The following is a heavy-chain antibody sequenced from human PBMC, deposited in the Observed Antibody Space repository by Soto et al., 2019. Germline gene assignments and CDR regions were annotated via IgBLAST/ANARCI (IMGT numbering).Heavy chain of an antibody. D-gene: IGHD3-3*01. CDR2: ISSSSSYI. CDR3: ARGRAVLRFLEWSRPDSYYMDV. Sequence: GGSLRLSCAPSGFTFSSYSMNWVRQAPGKGLEWVSSISSSSSYIYYADSVKGRFTISRDNAKNSLYLQMNSLRAEDTAVYYCARGRAVLRFLEWSRPDSYYMDVWGKGTTVTVSS. J-gene: IGHJ6*03. CDR1: GFTFSSYS. V-gene: IGHV3-21*01.